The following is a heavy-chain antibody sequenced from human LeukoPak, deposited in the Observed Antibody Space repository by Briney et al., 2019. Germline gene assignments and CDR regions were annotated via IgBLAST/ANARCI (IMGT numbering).Heavy chain of an antibody. J-gene: IGHJ3*02. CDR3: ARAGIAAVPFDI. Sequence: SETLSLTCAVYGGSFSGYYWSWIRQPPGKGLEWIGEINHSGSTNYNPSLKSRVTISVDTSKNQFSLKLSSVTAADTAVYYCARAGIAAVPFDIWGQGTMVTVSS. CDR2: INHSGST. CDR1: GGSFSGYY. D-gene: IGHD6-13*01. V-gene: IGHV4-34*01.